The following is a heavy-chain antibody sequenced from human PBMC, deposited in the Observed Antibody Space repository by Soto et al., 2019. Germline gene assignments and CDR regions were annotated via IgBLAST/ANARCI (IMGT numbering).Heavy chain of an antibody. CDR2: ISAYDGKT. Sequence: VASVKVSCKTSGYTFNTYGINWVRQAPGQGLELMGWISAYDGKTTYAEKFQGRVTLTTDTSTSTAYMELRSLRSDDTAIYYCARDPHEFWTSYWFDPWGQGTPVTVLL. J-gene: IGHJ5*02. V-gene: IGHV1-18*01. CDR3: ARDPHEFWTSYWFDP. CDR1: GYTFNTYG. D-gene: IGHD3-3*01.